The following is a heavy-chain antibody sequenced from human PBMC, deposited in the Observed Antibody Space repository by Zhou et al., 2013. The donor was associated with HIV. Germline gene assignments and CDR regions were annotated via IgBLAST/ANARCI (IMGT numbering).Heavy chain of an antibody. J-gene: IGHJ4*02. CDR2: INPTDGST. CDR1: GYTFSTYY. Sequence: QVQLVQSGAEVRKPGASVTVSCKASGYTFSTYYMHWVRQAPGQGLEWMGIINPTDGSTTYAQKFQGRVTMTRDTSTSTVYMELSSLRSEDTAVYYCAAIFLIAAAGTPFDYWGQGTLVTVSS. CDR3: AAIFLIAAAGTPFDY. D-gene: IGHD6-13*01. V-gene: IGHV1-46*01.